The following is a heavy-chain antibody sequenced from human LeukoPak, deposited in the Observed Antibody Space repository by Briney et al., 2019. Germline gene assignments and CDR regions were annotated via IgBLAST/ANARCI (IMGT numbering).Heavy chain of an antibody. Sequence: GGSLRLSCAASGLTFSSSWMSWVRQAPGQGLEWVANIKPDGSEQYYVDSVKGRFAISRDNAKNSLYLQMNSLRAEDTVVYYCARGGGNPDYWGQGTLVTVSS. D-gene: IGHD4-23*01. J-gene: IGHJ4*02. V-gene: IGHV3-7*01. CDR1: GLTFSSSW. CDR2: IKPDGSEQ. CDR3: ARGGGNPDY.